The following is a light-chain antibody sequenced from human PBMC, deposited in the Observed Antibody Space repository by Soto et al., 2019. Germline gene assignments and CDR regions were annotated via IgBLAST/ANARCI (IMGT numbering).Light chain of an antibody. CDR1: QSIIGY. CDR3: QHKYSNYPMT. J-gene: IGKJ5*01. CDR2: DAA. Sequence: DIQVTQSPFSLSASVGDRVPISCRARQSIIGYLNWYQQKTGRAPNLLIIDAASMQSSGPSRSISRGAGAEDSLTIISRLPDEVSAFYCQHKYSNYPMTFGQGTRLEIK. V-gene: IGKV1-39*01.